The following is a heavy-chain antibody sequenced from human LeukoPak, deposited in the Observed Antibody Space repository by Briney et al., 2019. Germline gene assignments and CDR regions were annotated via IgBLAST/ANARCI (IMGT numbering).Heavy chain of an antibody. J-gene: IGHJ4*02. CDR1: GGTFSSYA. CDR2: IIPIFGTA. Sequence: SVKVSCKASGGTFSSYAISWVRQAPGQGLEWMGGIIPIFGTANYAQKFQGRVTITTDESTSTAYVELSSLRSEDTAVYYCARGSLNYDILTGPTHFDYWGQGTLVTVSS. V-gene: IGHV1-69*05. D-gene: IGHD3-9*01. CDR3: ARGSLNYDILTGPTHFDY.